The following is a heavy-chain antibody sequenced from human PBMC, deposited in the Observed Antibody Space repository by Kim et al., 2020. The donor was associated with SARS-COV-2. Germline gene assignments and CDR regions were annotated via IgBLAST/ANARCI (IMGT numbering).Heavy chain of an antibody. J-gene: IGHJ6*04. CDR2: ISSDGSST. CDR1: DFLFSLYW. CDR3: TRDRHVAGHDYYGLDV. V-gene: IGHV3-74*01. Sequence: GGSLRLSCAASDFLFSLYWMHWVRQVPGKGLVWVSRISSDGSSTSYADTVKGRFTISRANTKNTLYLQMNSLRAEDTAVYFCTRDRHVAGHDYYGLDVGGTGTPVTVSS. D-gene: IGHD3-16*01.